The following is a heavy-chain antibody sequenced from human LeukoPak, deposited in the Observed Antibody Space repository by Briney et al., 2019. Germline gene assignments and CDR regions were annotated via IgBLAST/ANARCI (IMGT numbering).Heavy chain of an antibody. J-gene: IGHJ4*02. Sequence: SETLSLTCTVSGGSISSSSYYWGWIRQHPGKGLEWIGYINYSGNTYHNPSLKSRVTISVDTSKNQFPLKLSSVTAADTAVYYCARESGFGELLSWGQGTLVTVSS. CDR3: ARESGFGELLS. CDR2: INYSGNT. CDR1: GGSISSSSYY. V-gene: IGHV4-31*03. D-gene: IGHD3-10*01.